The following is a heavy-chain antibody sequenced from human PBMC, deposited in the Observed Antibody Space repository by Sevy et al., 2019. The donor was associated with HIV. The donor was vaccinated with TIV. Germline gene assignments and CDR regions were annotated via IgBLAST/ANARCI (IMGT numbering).Heavy chain of an antibody. CDR2: ISWNSGNI. V-gene: IGHV3-9*01. CDR3: LKDRYYDTSGYSYYYFDL. CDR1: GLTFNDYA. J-gene: IGHJ2*01. Sequence: GGSLRLSCTASGLTFNDYAMHWVRQAPGKGLEWVSGISWNSGNIAYADSVKGRLTISRDNAKNSLYLQLNSVRVEDTALYYCLKDRYYDTSGYSYYYFDLWGRGTLVTVSS. D-gene: IGHD3-22*01.